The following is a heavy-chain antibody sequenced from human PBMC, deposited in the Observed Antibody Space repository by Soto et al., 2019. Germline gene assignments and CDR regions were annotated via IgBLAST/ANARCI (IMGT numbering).Heavy chain of an antibody. Sequence: SETLSLTCTVSGGSISSGGYYWSWIRQHPGKGLEWIGYIYYSGSTYYNPSLKSRVTISVDTSKNQFSLKLSSVTAADTAVYYCARVANYYDSSGYYYGDAFDIWGQGTTVTVSS. D-gene: IGHD3-22*01. V-gene: IGHV4-31*03. CDR3: ARVANYYDSSGYYYGDAFDI. CDR1: GGSISSGGYY. J-gene: IGHJ3*02. CDR2: IYYSGST.